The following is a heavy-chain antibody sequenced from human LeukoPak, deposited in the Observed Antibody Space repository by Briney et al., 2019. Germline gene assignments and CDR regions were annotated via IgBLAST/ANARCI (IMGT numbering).Heavy chain of an antibody. CDR2: INHSGST. V-gene: IGHV4-34*01. CDR1: GGSFSGYY. Sequence: PSETLSLTCAVYGGSFSGYYWSWIRQPPGKGLEWIGEINHSGSTNYNPSLKSRVTISVDTYKNQFSLKLSSVIAADTAVYYCARLGLTGDFDYWGQGTLVTVSS. D-gene: IGHD3-9*01. CDR3: ARLGLTGDFDY. J-gene: IGHJ4*02.